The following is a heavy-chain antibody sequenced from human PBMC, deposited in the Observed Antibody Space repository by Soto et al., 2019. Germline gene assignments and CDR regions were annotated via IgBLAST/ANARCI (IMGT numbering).Heavy chain of an antibody. CDR1: GYTFTSYY. D-gene: IGHD3-16*01. J-gene: IGHJ6*02. CDR3: ARADKGGYYYYGMDV. V-gene: IGHV1-46*01. CDR2: INPSGGST. Sequence: QVQLVQSGAEVKKPGASVKVSCKASGYTFTSYYMHWVRQAPGQGLEWMGIINPSGGSTSYAQKFQGRVTITRDTSTSTVYMELSSLRSEDTAVYYCARADKGGYYYYGMDVWGQGTTVTVSS.